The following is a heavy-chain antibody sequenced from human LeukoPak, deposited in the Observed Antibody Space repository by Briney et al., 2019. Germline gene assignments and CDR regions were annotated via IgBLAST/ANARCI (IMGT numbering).Heavy chain of an antibody. Sequence: SETLSLTCTVSGGPISSYYWSWIRQPPGKGLEWIGYIYYSGSTNYNPSLKSRVTISVDTSKNQFSLKLSSVTAADTAVYYCAVGSYYRYFQHWGQGTLVTVSS. CDR2: IYYSGST. CDR3: AVGSYYRYFQH. D-gene: IGHD1-26*01. CDR1: GGPISSYY. J-gene: IGHJ1*01. V-gene: IGHV4-59*08.